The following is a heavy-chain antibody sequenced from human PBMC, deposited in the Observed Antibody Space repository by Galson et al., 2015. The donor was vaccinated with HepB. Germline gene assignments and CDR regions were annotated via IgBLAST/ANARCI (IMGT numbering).Heavy chain of an antibody. CDR2: ISGSGGST. V-gene: IGHV3-23*01. CDR1: GFTFSSYA. J-gene: IGHJ4*02. Sequence: SLRLSCAASGFTFSSYAMSWVRQAPGKGLEWVSAISGSGGSTYYADSVKGRFTISRDNSKNTLYLQMNSLRAEDTAVYYCAKDLTTVVTPVEGGLDYWGQGTLVTVSS. CDR3: AKDLTTVVTPVEGGLDY. D-gene: IGHD4-23*01.